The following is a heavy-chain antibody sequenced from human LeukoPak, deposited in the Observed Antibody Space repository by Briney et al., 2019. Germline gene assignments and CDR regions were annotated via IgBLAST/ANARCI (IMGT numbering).Heavy chain of an antibody. D-gene: IGHD3-10*01. V-gene: IGHV3-23*01. CDR2: ISGSGGST. CDR1: GFTFSSYA. J-gene: IGHJ4*02. CDR3: AKDSGSARGHGYFDY. Sequence: HPGGSLRLSCAASGFTFSSYAMSWVRQAPGKGLEWVSAISGSGGSTYYADSVKGRFTISRDNSKSTLYLQMNSLRAEDTAVYYCAKDSGSARGHGYFDYWGQGTLVTVSS.